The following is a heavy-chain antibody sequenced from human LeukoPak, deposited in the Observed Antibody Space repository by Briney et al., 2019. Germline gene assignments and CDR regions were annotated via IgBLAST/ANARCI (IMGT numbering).Heavy chain of an antibody. Sequence: QAGGSLRLSCAASGFTFSNYAMHWVRQAPGKGLEYVSAISSNGGSTYYANSVKGRFTISRDNSKNTLYLQMNSLRAEDTAVYYCARGVVVAARFDYWGQGTLVTVSS. CDR2: ISSNGGST. CDR3: ARGVVVAARFDY. V-gene: IGHV3-64*01. J-gene: IGHJ4*02. D-gene: IGHD2-15*01. CDR1: GFTFSNYA.